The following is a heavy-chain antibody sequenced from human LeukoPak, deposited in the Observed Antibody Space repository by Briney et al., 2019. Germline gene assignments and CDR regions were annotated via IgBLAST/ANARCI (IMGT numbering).Heavy chain of an antibody. CDR1: GGSISSYY. J-gene: IGHJ4*02. V-gene: IGHV4-59*01. CDR3: ARASYCSGGSCYSSGFDY. D-gene: IGHD2-15*01. Sequence: SETLSLTCTVSGGSISSYYWSWIRQPPGKGLEWIGYIYHSGSTNYNPSLKSRVTISVDTSKNQFSLKLSSVTAADTAVYYCARASYCSGGSCYSSGFDYWGQGTLVTVSS. CDR2: IYHSGST.